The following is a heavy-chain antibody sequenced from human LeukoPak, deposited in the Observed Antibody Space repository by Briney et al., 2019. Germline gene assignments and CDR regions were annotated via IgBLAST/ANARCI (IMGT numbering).Heavy chain of an antibody. J-gene: IGHJ2*01. CDR1: GFTFDDYA. V-gene: IGHV3-9*01. CDR3: AKSASGDYASWYFDL. CDR2: ISWNSGSI. Sequence: GGSLRLSCAASGFTFDDYAMHWVRQAPGKGLEWVSGISWNSGSIGYADSVKGRFTISRDNAKNSLYLQMNSLRAEDTALYYCAKSASGDYASWYFDLWGRGTLVTVSS. D-gene: IGHD4-17*01.